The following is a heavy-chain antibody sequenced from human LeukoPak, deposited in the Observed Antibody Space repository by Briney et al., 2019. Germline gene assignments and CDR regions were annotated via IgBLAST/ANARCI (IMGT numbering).Heavy chain of an antibody. D-gene: IGHD3-22*01. V-gene: IGHV3-74*01. CDR2: IKSDGST. Sequence: AGGSPRLSCAASGFTFSSYWMHWVRQAPGKGLVWVSRIKSDGSTNYADSVKGRFTISRDNAKNTLSLQMNSLRAEDTGVYYCARAPSEIGGYYPEYFRHWGQGTLVTVSS. CDR1: GFTFSSYW. CDR3: ARAPSEIGGYYPEYFRH. J-gene: IGHJ1*01.